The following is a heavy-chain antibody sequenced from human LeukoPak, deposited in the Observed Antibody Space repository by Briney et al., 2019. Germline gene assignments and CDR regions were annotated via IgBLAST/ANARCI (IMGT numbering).Heavy chain of an antibody. D-gene: IGHD2-15*01. J-gene: IGHJ4*02. CDR3: ATTAVVVAVDQLGARGDYFDY. Sequence: PSETLSLTCAVYGGSFSGYYWSWIRQPPGKGLEWIGEINHSGSTNYNPSLKSRVTISVDTSKNQFSLKLSSVTAADTAVYYCATTAVVVAVDQLGARGDYFDYWGQGTLVTVPS. CDR1: GGSFSGYY. V-gene: IGHV4-34*01. CDR2: INHSGST.